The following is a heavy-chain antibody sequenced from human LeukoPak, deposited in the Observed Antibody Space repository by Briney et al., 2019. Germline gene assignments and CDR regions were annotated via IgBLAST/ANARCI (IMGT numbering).Heavy chain of an antibody. V-gene: IGHV3-11*01. J-gene: IGHJ2*01. CDR3: ARIPAWLGAFGYFDV. CDR1: GFTFSDYY. CDR2: IRSGGTTI. Sequence: GGPLRLSCAASGFTFSDYYMTWIRQAPGKGLEWVSYIRSGGTTIYYADSVKGRFTISRDNAKNSLYLQMNSLRAEDTAVYFCARIPAWLGAFGYFDVWGRGTLVTVSS. D-gene: IGHD3-10*01.